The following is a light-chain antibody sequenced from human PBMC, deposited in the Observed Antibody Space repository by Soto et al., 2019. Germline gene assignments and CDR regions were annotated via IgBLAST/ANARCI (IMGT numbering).Light chain of an antibody. Sequence: QSVLTQPPSASGTPGQRVTISCSGSSSNIGSNYVYWYQQVPGTAPKLLIYSNNQRPSGVPDRFSASKSVTSASLAISGLQSEDEAEYFCSTWDDSLNGPVFGGGTKLTVL. CDR2: SNN. CDR1: SSNIGSNY. CDR3: STWDDSLNGPV. J-gene: IGLJ3*02. V-gene: IGLV1-44*01.